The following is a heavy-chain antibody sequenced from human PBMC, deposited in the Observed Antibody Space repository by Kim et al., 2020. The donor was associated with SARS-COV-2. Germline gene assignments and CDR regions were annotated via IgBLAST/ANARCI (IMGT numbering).Heavy chain of an antibody. D-gene: IGHD6-13*01. Sequence: TNYNPSLKSRVTISVVTSKNQFSLKRSSVTAADTDVYYCGRISRVYSFDYWGQGTLVTVSS. CDR3: GRISRVYSFDY. V-gene: IGHV4-34*01. CDR2: T. J-gene: IGHJ4*02.